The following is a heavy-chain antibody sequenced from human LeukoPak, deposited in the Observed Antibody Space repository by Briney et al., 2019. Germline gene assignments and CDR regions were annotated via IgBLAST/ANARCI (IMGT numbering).Heavy chain of an antibody. CDR1: DFSLPYSV. D-gene: IGHD3-16*01. CDR2: VSVGGATT. J-gene: IGHJ3*02. Sequence: GGSLRLSSSGSDFSLPYSVMSWVRQAPGKGLEGVSSVSVGGATTYYADSVKGRFTISRDNSKNTLLLQMDSLRVDDTALYYCAKDRPSVMPINDAFDIWGQGTMVTVSS. V-gene: IGHV3-23*01. CDR3: AKDRPSVMPINDAFDI.